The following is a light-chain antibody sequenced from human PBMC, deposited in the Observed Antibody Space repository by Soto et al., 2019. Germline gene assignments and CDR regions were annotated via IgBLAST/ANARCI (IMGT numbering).Light chain of an antibody. V-gene: IGKV1-33*01. J-gene: IGKJ5*01. CDR1: HDIRKY. CDR3: QQYEIFPIT. CDR2: DAS. Sequence: DIQMTQSPSSLSASVGDRVTITCQASHDIRKYLNWYQQKPGKAPKLLIYDASNMETGVPSRFTGSGSGTDFTFTISSLQPADIATYYCQQYEIFPITFXQGTRLEIK.